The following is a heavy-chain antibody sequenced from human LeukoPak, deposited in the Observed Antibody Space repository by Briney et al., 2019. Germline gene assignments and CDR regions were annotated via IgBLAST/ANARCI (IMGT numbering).Heavy chain of an antibody. J-gene: IGHJ3*02. CDR3: ARDRCSSTSCYRRLIAFDI. Sequence: ASVKVSCKASGGTFSSYAISWVRQAPGQGLEWMGGIIPIFGTANYAQKFQGRVTITADESTSTAYMELSSLRSEDTAVYYCARDRCSSTSCYRRLIAFDIWGQGTMVTVST. CDR1: GGTFSSYA. V-gene: IGHV1-69*13. CDR2: IIPIFGTA. D-gene: IGHD2-2*01.